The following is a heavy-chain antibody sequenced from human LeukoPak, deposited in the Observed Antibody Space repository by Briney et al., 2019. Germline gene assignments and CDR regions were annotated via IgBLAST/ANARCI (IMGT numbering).Heavy chain of an antibody. V-gene: IGHV3-30*04. J-gene: IGHJ4*02. Sequence: HPGGSLRLSCVASGFTFSSYAMHWVRQAPGKGLEWVAVISYDGSNKYYADSVKGRFTISRDNSKNTLYLQMNSLRAEDTAVYYCARDLGDIVVVPAAQIDYWGQGTLVTVSS. D-gene: IGHD2-2*01. CDR3: ARDLGDIVVVPAAQIDY. CDR2: ISYDGSNK. CDR1: GFTFSSYA.